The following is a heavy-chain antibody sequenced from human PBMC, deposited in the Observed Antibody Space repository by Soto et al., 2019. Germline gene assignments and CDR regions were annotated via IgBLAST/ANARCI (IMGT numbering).Heavy chain of an antibody. CDR3: ARQVTSGTSLYYFDY. Sequence: SXTLSLTCTVSGGSISSYYWSWIRQPPVKGLEWIVYIYYSGSTNYNPSLKSRVAISVDTSKNQFSLKLSSVTAADTAVYYCARQVTSGTSLYYFDYWGPGTQVTVSS. D-gene: IGHD1-7*01. V-gene: IGHV4-59*01. CDR2: IYYSGST. CDR1: GGSISSYY. J-gene: IGHJ4*02.